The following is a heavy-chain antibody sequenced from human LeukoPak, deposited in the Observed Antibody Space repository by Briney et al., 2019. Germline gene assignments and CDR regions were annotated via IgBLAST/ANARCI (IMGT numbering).Heavy chain of an antibody. CDR3: ARGRGVDYSNYGWFDP. V-gene: IGHV4-59*11. CDR1: VRSISSHY. Sequence: SETLSLTCTVSVRSISSHYWSWIRQPPGKGLEWIGYIYYSGSTNYNPSLKSRVTISVDTSKNQFSLKLSSVTAADTAVYYCARGRGVDYSNYGWFDPWGQGTLVTVSS. J-gene: IGHJ5*02. D-gene: IGHD4-11*01. CDR2: IYYSGST.